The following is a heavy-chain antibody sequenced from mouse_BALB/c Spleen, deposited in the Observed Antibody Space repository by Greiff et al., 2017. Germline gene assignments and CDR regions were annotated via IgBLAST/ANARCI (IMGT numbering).Heavy chain of an antibody. V-gene: IGHV5-6*01. D-gene: IGHD2-10*01. CDR1: GFTFSSYG. Sequence: EVKLQESGGDLVKPGGSLKLSCAASGFTFSSYGMSWVRQTPDKRLEWVATISSGVSYTYYPDSVKGRFTISRDNAKNTLYLQMSSLKSEDTAMYYCARQGSYYGNYEDAMDYWGQGTSVTVSS. CDR2: ISSGVSYT. J-gene: IGHJ4*01. CDR3: ARQGSYYGNYEDAMDY.